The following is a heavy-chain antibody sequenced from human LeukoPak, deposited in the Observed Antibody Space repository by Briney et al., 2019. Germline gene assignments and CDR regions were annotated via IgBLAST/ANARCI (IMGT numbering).Heavy chain of an antibody. V-gene: IGHV3-21*01. J-gene: IGHJ4*02. D-gene: IGHD3-22*01. CDR3: ARVDSFYYYDSSGIALNDY. Sequence: GGSLRLSCAASGFTFSSFDMNWVRQAPGRGLEWVSSISSSSYIYYADSVKGRFTISRDNAKNSLYLQMNSLRAEDTAVYYCARVDSFYYYDSSGIALNDYWGQGTLVTVSS. CDR1: GFTFSSFD. CDR2: ISSSSYI.